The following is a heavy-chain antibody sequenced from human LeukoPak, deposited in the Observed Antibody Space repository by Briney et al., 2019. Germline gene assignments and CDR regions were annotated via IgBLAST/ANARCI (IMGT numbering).Heavy chain of an antibody. CDR2: IYPGDSDT. J-gene: IGHJ3*02. CDR1: GYRFTSYW. CDR3: ARVIAAAGIWGAFDI. D-gene: IGHD6-13*01. Sequence: GESLKISCKGSGYRFTSYWIGWVRQMPGKGLEWMGIIYPGDSDTRYSPSLQGQVTISADKSISTAYLQWSSLKASDTAMYYCARVIAAAGIWGAFDIWGQGTMVTVSS. V-gene: IGHV5-51*01.